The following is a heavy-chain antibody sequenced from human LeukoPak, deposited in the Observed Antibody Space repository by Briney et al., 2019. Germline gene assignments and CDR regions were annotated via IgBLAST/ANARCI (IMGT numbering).Heavy chain of an antibody. CDR1: GGSISSYY. J-gene: IGHJ6*03. D-gene: IGHD4-17*01. V-gene: IGHV4-4*07. Sequence: SETLSLTCTVSGGSISSYYWSWIRQPAGKGLEWIGRIYTSGSTNYNPSLKSRVTMSVDTSKNQFSLKLSSVTAADTAVYYCARDNYGDYYQSYYYYMDVWGKGTTVTVS. CDR3: ARDNYGDYYQSYYYYMDV. CDR2: IYTSGST.